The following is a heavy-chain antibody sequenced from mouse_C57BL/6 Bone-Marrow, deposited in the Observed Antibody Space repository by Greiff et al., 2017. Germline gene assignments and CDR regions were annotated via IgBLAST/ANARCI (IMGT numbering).Heavy chain of an antibody. J-gene: IGHJ3*01. CDR1: GFTFNTYA. V-gene: IGHV10-3*01. CDR2: IRSKSSNDAT. CDR3: VSPSYVSWFAY. Sequence: EVMLVESGGGLVQPKGSLKLSCAASGFTFNTYAMNWVRQAPGKGLEWVARIRSKSSNDATYYADSMKDRFTISRDDFKSMIYLQMNIIKTEDTAMYYCVSPSYVSWFAYWGQGTLVTVSA. D-gene: IGHD1-1*01.